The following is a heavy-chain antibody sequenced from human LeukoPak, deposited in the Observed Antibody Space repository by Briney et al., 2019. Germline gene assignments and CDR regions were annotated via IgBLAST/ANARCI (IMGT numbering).Heavy chain of an antibody. CDR2: INPGDGST. CDR1: GYTFTHYY. Sequence: ASVKVSCKTFGYTFTHYYIHWVRQAPGRGLEWMGRINPGDGSTIYAQKFLGRVTMARDTSTTTVYMDLSSLGSDDTAMYYRARTPYTSGLLFYFDNWGQGALVTVSS. J-gene: IGHJ4*02. CDR3: ARTPYTSGLLFYFDN. D-gene: IGHD5-18*01. V-gene: IGHV1-46*01.